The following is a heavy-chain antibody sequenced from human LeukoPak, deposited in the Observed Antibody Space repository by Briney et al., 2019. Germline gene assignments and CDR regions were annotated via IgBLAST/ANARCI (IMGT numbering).Heavy chain of an antibody. V-gene: IGHV1-2*02. CDR3: ARGSIIGFDY. J-gene: IGHJ4*02. Sequence: ASVKVSCKASGYTFTSQYIHWVRQAPGQGLEWMGWLNPSSGGTKYSQNFQGRVTMTRDTSISTAYMELRSLRYDDTAVYYCARGSIIGFDYWGQGTQVIVSS. CDR1: GYTFTSQY. CDR2: LNPSSGGT.